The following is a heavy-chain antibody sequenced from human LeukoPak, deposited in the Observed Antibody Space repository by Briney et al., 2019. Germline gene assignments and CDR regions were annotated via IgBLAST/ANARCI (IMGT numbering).Heavy chain of an antibody. J-gene: IGHJ4*02. V-gene: IGHV4-39*07. CDR2: IYYSGST. CDR1: GGSISSSSYY. Sequence: SETLSLTCTVSGGSISSSSYYWGWIRQPPGKGLEWIGSIYYSGSTYYNPSLKSRVTISVDTSKNQFSLKLSSVTAADTAVYYCARVGWFGEPMVAPDYWGQGTLVTVSS. CDR3: ARVGWFGEPMVAPDY. D-gene: IGHD3-10*01.